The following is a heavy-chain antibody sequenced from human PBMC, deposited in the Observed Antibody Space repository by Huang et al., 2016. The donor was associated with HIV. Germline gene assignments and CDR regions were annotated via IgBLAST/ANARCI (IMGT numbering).Heavy chain of an antibody. V-gene: IGHV3-9*01. CDR2: ISWNIKSI. D-gene: IGHD5-18*01. J-gene: IGHJ4*02. CDR1: GFTFDDYA. Sequence: EVQLVESGGGLVQPGRSLRLSCSASGFTFDDYAFLWVRQAPGKGLEWGSGISWNIKSIDYADAVKGRFTISRDNAKNSLYIEMKSLRVEDTALHYCAKDASSGYSSGHSGFKVYFFFDFWGQGTLVTVSS. CDR3: AKDASSGYSSGHSGFKVYFFFDF.